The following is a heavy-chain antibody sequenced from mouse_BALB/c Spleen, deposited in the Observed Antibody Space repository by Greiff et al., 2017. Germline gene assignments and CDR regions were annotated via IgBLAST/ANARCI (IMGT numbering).Heavy chain of an antibody. CDR2: INPYNGAT. D-gene: IGHD1-2*01. CDR1: GYSFTGYY. J-gene: IGHJ2*01. V-gene: IGHV1-31*01. CDR3: ARSNSLLRPDYFDY. Sequence: DVQLQESGPELVKPGASVKISCKASGYSFTGYYMHWVKQSHVKSLEWIGRINPYNGATSYNQNFKDKASLTVDKSSSTAYMELHSLTSEDSAVYYCARSNSLLRPDYFDYWGQGTTLTVSS.